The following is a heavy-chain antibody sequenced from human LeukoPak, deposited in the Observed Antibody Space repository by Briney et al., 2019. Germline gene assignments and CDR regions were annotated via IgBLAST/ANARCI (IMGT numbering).Heavy chain of an antibody. CDR1: GGSMSSSSYY. D-gene: IGHD5-18*01. CDR2: IYYSGST. J-gene: IGHJ3*02. V-gene: IGHV4-39*01. CDR3: ARHEDTAYDDAFDI. Sequence: SETLSLTCTVSGGSMSSSSYYWGWIRQPPGKGPEWIGSIYYSGSTYYNPSLQTRVTISVDTSKNQFSLKLSSVTAADTAVYYCARHEDTAYDDAFDIWGQGTMVTVSS.